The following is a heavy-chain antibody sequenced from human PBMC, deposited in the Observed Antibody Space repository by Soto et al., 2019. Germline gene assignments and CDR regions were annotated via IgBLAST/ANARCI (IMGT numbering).Heavy chain of an antibody. CDR3: ARMNYYDTSGYPFDY. CDR2: IYFRGTT. D-gene: IGHD3-22*01. Sequence: SETLSLTCTFSCGSISSYYWSWIRQPPGKGLEWIGYIYFRGTTNYNPSLKSRVTMSADTSKNQFSLKLNSVTAADTAVYYCARMNYYDTSGYPFDYWGQGMMVTVS. V-gene: IGHV4-59*01. CDR1: CGSISSYY. J-gene: IGHJ4*02.